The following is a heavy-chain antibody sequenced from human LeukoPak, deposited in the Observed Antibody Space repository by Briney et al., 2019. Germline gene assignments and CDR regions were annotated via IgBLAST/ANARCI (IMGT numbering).Heavy chain of an antibody. CDR1: GFSFRTYA. CDR3: AKNYAAGIAFYDY. V-gene: IGHV3-23*01. CDR2: IDGSGRYI. Sequence: GGSLRLSCAASGFSFRTYAMTWVRQAPGRGLEWVSAIDGSGRYIYYRDSVQGRFTNSRDNSKNTLFLQMNSLTAEDSAVYYCAKNYAAGIAFYDYWGQGVLVTVSS. D-gene: IGHD3-10*01. J-gene: IGHJ4*02.